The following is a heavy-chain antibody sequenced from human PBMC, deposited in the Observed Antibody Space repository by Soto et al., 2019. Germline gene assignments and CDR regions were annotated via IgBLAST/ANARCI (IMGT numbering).Heavy chain of an antibody. J-gene: IGHJ6*02. CDR1: GFTFTSSA. V-gene: IGHV1-58*02. CDR2: IVVGSGNT. CDR3: AADLGYSYGYYGVDV. Sequence: SVKVSCKASGFTFTSSAMQWVRQARGQRLEWIGWIVVGSGNTNYAQKFQERVTITRDMSTSTAYMELSSLRSEDTAVYYCAADLGYSYGYYGVDVWGQGTTVTVS. D-gene: IGHD5-18*01.